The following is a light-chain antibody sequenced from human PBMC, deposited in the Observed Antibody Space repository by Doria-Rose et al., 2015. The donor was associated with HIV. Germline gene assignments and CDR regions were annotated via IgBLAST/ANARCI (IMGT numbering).Light chain of an antibody. CDR2: DVS. Sequence: SDVGAYNYVSWYQQYPGTAPKLMIYDVSKRPSGVSHRFSGSKSANTASLTISGLQVEDEADYYCSSFTSSSTWVFGGGTKLTVL. V-gene: IGLV2-14*03. CDR3: SSFTSSSTWV. J-gene: IGLJ3*02. CDR1: SDVGAYNY.